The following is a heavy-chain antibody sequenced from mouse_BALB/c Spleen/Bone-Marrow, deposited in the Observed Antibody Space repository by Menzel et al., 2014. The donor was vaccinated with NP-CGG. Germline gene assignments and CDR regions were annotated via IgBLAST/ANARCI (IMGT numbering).Heavy chain of an antibody. D-gene: IGHD6-1*01. CDR1: GYSITSGYY. CDR3: ASFXXXAHYAMDY. V-gene: IGHV3-6*02. J-gene: IGHJ4*01. Sequence: ESGPGLVKPSQSLSLTCSVTGYSITSGYYRNWIRQFPGNKLEWMGYISYDGSNNYNPSLKNRISITRDTSKNQFFLKLNSVTTEDTATYYCASFXXXAHYAMDYWGQGTSVTVSS. CDR2: ISYDGSN.